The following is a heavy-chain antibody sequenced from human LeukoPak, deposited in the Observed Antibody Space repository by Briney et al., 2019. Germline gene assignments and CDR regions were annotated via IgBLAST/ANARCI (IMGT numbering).Heavy chain of an antibody. J-gene: IGHJ5*02. Sequence: SETLSLTSTVSGGSISSSSYYWGWIRQPPGKGLEWIGSIYYSGSTYYNPSLKSRVTISADKSKNQFSLKLSSVTAADTAVYYCARDRYSSGFNWFDPWGQGTLVTVSS. CDR3: ARDRYSSGFNWFDP. D-gene: IGHD6-19*01. CDR2: IYYSGST. V-gene: IGHV4-39*07. CDR1: GGSISSSSYY.